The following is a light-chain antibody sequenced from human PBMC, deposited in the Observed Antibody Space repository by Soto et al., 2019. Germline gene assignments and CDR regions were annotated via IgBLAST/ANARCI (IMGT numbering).Light chain of an antibody. J-gene: IGKJ1*01. CDR1: ESFNSNY. CDR2: GAS. Sequence: EIVLTQSPATMSLSPGERATLSCGASESFNSNYLAWYQQKPGQAPRLLIYGASTRATGIPDRFSGSGSGTDFTLTISRLEPEDFAVYYCHQYGSSPRTFGPGTKVDIK. CDR3: HQYGSSPRT. V-gene: IGKV3-20*01.